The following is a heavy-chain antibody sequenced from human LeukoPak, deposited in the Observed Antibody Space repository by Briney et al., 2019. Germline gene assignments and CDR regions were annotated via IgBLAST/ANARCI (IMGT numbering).Heavy chain of an antibody. CDR2: ISASGGST. CDR1: GLTFSTYA. CDR3: AKREAMVRTFDY. Sequence: GGSLRLSCVASGLTFSTYAMSWVRQAPGKGLEWVSAISASGGSTYYADSVKGRFTISRDNSKNTLYLQMSGLRAEDTAVYYCAKREAMVRTFDYWGQGTLVTVSS. D-gene: IGHD5-18*01. J-gene: IGHJ4*02. V-gene: IGHV3-23*01.